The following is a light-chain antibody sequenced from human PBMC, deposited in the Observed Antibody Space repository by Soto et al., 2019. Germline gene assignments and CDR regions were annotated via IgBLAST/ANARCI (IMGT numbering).Light chain of an antibody. CDR2: DVS. Sequence: QSALTRPASVSGSPGQSITISCTGTSSDIGGYNYVSWYQQHPGKAPKLMIYDVSNRPSGVSNRFSGSKSGNTASLTISGLQAEDEADYYCSSYKSSSTLFGGGTKLTVL. J-gene: IGLJ2*01. CDR3: SSYKSSSTL. V-gene: IGLV2-14*01. CDR1: SSDIGGYNY.